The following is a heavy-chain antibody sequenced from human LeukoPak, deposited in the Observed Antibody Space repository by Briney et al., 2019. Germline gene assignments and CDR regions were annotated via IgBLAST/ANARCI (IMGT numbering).Heavy chain of an antibody. V-gene: IGHV3-30-3*01. J-gene: IGHJ4*02. CDR3: ARDHSSSWYPGDFDY. CDR1: GFTFSSYA. Sequence: GGSLRLSCAASGFTFSSYAMHWVRQASGKGLEWVAVISYDGSNKYYADSVKGRFTISRDNSKNTLYLQMNSLGAEDTAVYYCARDHSSSWYPGDFDYWGQGTLVTVSS. CDR2: ISYDGSNK. D-gene: IGHD6-13*01.